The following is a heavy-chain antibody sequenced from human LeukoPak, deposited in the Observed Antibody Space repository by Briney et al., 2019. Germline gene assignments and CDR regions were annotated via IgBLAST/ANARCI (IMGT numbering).Heavy chain of an antibody. D-gene: IGHD5-18*01. Sequence: GGSLRLSCAASGFTFSSYGMHWVRQAPGKGLEWVAVISYDGSNKYYADSVKGRFTISRDNSKNTLYLQMNSLRAEDTAVYYCAPAEGRDSYADFDYWGQGTLATVSS. CDR1: GFTFSSYG. V-gene: IGHV3-30*03. CDR2: ISYDGSNK. CDR3: APAEGRDSYADFDY. J-gene: IGHJ4*02.